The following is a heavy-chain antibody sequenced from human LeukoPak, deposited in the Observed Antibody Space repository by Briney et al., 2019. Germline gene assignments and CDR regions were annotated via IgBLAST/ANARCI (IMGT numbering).Heavy chain of an antibody. J-gene: IGHJ4*02. V-gene: IGHV3-74*01. D-gene: IGHD3-22*01. Sequence: PGGSLRLSCGASGFTFSSYWMHWVRQAPGKGLVWVSRINSEGCGTRYADSVKGRCNITSDNAKNTMYLHMNSLRAEDTAVYYRARDPPPTNCYDSSGYYRDYFDYWGQGTLVTVSS. CDR2: INSEGCGT. CDR3: ARDPPPTNCYDSSGYYRDYFDY. CDR1: GFTFSSYW.